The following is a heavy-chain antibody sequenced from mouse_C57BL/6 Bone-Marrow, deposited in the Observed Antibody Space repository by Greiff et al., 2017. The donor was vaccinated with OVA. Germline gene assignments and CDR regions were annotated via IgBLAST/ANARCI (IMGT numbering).Heavy chain of an antibody. D-gene: IGHD2-3*01. CDR1: GYTFTEYT. CDR2: FYPGSGSI. CDR3: ARHESRLLYFDY. Sequence: VHLVESGAELVKPGASVKLSCKASGYTFTEYTIHWVKQRSGQGLEWIGWFYPGSGSIKYNEKFKDKATLTADKSSSTVYMELSRLTSEDSAVYFCARHESRLLYFDYWGQGTTLTVAS. J-gene: IGHJ2*01. V-gene: IGHV1-62-2*01.